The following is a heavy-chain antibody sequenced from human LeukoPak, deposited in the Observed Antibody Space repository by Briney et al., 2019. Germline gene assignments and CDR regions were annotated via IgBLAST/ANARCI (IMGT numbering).Heavy chain of an antibody. CDR1: GYSINNGYY. V-gene: IGHV4-38-2*01. D-gene: IGHD1-26*01. J-gene: IGHJ4*03. CDR2: IYRSGTT. CDR3: ARKSGSYYDY. Sequence: SETLSLTCAVSGYSINNGYYWGWIRQPPGKGLEWIANIYRSGTTYYNPSLKSRVTISIDTSKNQVSLRLTSVTAADTAVYYCARKSGSYYDYWGQGALVTVS.